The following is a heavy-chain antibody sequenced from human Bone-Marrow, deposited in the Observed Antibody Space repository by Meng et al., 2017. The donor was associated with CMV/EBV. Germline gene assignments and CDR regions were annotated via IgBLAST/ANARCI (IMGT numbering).Heavy chain of an antibody. J-gene: IGHJ6*02. V-gene: IGHV1-69*04. D-gene: IGHD1-26*01. CDR1: GGTFSSYT. CDR3: ARDGEVGATSYYYNGMDV. CDR2: IIPILGIA. Sequence: SVKVSCKASGGTFSSYTISWVRQAPGQGLEWMGRIIPILGIANYAQKFQGRVTITADKSTSTAYMELSSLRSEDTAVYYCARDGEVGATSYYYNGMDVWGQGTTVTVSS.